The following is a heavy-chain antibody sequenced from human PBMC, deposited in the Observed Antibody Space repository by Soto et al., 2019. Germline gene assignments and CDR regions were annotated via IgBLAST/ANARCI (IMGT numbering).Heavy chain of an antibody. CDR2: ISYDGSNK. J-gene: IGHJ4*02. CDR1: GFTFSSYA. V-gene: IGHV3-30-3*01. D-gene: IGHD5-18*01. CDR3: ARSSGYSYGYADY. Sequence: QVQLVESGGGVVQPGRSLRLSCAASGFTFSSYAMHWVRQAPGKGLEWVAVISYDGSNKYYADSVNGRFTISRDNSKNTLYLQMNSLRAEDTAVYYCARSSGYSYGYADYWGQGTLVTVSS.